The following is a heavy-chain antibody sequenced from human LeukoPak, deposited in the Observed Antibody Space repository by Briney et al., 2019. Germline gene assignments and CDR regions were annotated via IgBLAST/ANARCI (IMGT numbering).Heavy chain of an antibody. V-gene: IGHV1-18*01. D-gene: IGHD3-10*01. Sequence: GASVKVSCKAAGYTFTSYGFSWVRQAPGQGLEWMGWISGYNGNTNYAQKLKGRGTMTTDTSTTTAYMELRSLRSDDTAVYYCARPNYPGGSGSYGGTNWFDPWGQGTLVTVSS. CDR2: ISGYNGNT. J-gene: IGHJ5*02. CDR1: GYTFTSYG. CDR3: ARPNYPGGSGSYGGTNWFDP.